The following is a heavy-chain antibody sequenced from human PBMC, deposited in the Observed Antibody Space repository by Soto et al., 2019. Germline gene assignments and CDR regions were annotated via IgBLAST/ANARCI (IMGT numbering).Heavy chain of an antibody. V-gene: IGHV1-3*01. CDR2: INAGNGNT. Sequence: ASVKVSCKASGYTFTSYAMHWVRQAPGQRLEWMGWINAGNGNTKYSQKFQGRVTITRDTSASTAYMELSSLRSEDTDVYYCAREYQYTAMDAPGWFDAWGQGTLVTVCS. CDR3: AREYQYTAMDAPGWFDA. CDR1: GYTFTSYA. J-gene: IGHJ5*02. D-gene: IGHD5-18*01.